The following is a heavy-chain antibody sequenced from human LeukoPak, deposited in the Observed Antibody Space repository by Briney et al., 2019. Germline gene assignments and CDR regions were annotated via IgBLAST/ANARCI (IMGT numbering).Heavy chain of an antibody. V-gene: IGHV4-34*01. CDR1: GGSFTDYY. D-gene: IGHD2-21*02. CDR2: IHHRAGA. J-gene: IGHJ6*02. Sequence: SETLSLTCAVYGGSFTDYYWRWLRHLPGKGLEWIGEIHHRAGANYNPSLWGRVTISADTSKNQFSLHLTSVTAADTATFYCARGPVRDDGLTGISYYFGLDVWGHGTTVTVFS. CDR3: ARGPVRDDGLTGISYYFGLDV.